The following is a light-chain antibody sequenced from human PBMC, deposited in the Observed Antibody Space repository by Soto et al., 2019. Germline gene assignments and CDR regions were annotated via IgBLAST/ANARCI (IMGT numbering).Light chain of an antibody. CDR2: LAS. V-gene: IGKV1-39*01. Sequence: DMQLTQSPSSLSASVGGRVTISSRASQTITTFLNWYRQKPGQAPKLLIYLASRLQSGVPSRFSGSGSGTDFTLTISSLQPEDFATYHCQQGYSTPYTFGPGTTVHI. CDR1: QTITTF. J-gene: IGKJ3*01. CDR3: QQGYSTPYT.